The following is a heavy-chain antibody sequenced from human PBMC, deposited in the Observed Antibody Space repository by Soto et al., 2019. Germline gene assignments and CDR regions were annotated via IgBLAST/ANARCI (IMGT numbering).Heavy chain of an antibody. D-gene: IGHD6-6*01. CDR1: GGSFSGYY. Sequence: PSETLSLTCAVNGGSFSGYYWTWIRQPPGKGLEWIGDINHSGNTNDRPSLKSRVTMSVDTSKNQFSLKLSSVTAADTAVYYCARGRGSSYYYYGMDVWGQGATVT. CDR2: INHSGNT. V-gene: IGHV4-34*01. CDR3: ARGRGSSYYYYGMDV. J-gene: IGHJ6*02.